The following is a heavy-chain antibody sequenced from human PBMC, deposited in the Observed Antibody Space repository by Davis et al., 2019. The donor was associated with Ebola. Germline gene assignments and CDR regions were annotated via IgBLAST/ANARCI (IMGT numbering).Heavy chain of an antibody. Sequence: SETLSLTCAVYGGSFSGYYWSWIRQPPGKGLEWIGEINHSGSTNYNPSLKSRVTISVDTSKNQFSLKLSSVTAADTAVYYCARDDSSAYAFDSWGQGTLVTVSS. D-gene: IGHD3-22*01. J-gene: IGHJ4*02. V-gene: IGHV4-34*01. CDR3: ARDDSSAYAFDS. CDR2: INHSGST. CDR1: GGSFSGYY.